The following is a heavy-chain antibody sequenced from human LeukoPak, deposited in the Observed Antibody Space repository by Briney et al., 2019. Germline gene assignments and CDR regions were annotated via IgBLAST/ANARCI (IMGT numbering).Heavy chain of an antibody. V-gene: IGHV3-21*01. CDR3: AREIRFNYDFWSGYFDY. CDR2: ISSSSSYI. D-gene: IGHD3-3*01. Sequence: GGSLRLSCAASGFTFSSYSMNWVRQAPGKGLEWVSSISSSSSYIYYADSVKGRFTISRDNAKNSLYLQMNSLRAEDTAVYYCAREIRFNYDFWSGYFDYWGQGTLVTVSS. J-gene: IGHJ4*02. CDR1: GFTFSSYS.